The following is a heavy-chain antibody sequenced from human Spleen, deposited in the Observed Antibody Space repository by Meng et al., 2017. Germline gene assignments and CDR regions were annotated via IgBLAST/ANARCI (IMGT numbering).Heavy chain of an antibody. CDR3: ARGAAAATTYYFDY. D-gene: IGHD1-26*01. J-gene: IGHJ4*02. CDR1: GGTCSSDA. V-gene: IGHV1-69*01. CDR2: IIPIFGTT. Sequence: QGQVVQSGGEVKKPGSSVKVSCEASGGTCSSDAMSWVRQAPGQGLEWMGGIIPIFGTTNYAQKFQGRVTITADESTSTAYMELSGLRSEDTALYYCARGAAAATTYYFDYWGQGSLVTVSS.